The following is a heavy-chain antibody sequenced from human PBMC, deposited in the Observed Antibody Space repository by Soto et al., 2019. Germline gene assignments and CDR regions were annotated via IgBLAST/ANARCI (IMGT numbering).Heavy chain of an antibody. CDR1: GYTFTSYY. Sequence: ASVKVSCKASGYTFTSYYMHWVRQAPGQGLEWMGIIMPSGGSTSYAQKFQGRVTMTRDTSTSTVYMELSSLRSEDTAVYYCARDRQLTMVPGVIKTWFDPRGQGTLVTVSS. CDR3: ARDRQLTMVPGVIKTWFDP. CDR2: IMPSGGST. J-gene: IGHJ5*02. D-gene: IGHD3-10*01. V-gene: IGHV1-46*01.